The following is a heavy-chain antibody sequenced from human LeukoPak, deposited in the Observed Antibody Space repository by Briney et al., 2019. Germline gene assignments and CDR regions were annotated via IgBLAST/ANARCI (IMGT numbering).Heavy chain of an antibody. CDR3: ARGPTDRRRYYDSSGYYWGFDP. J-gene: IGHJ5*02. Sequence: KPSETLSLTCAVYGGSFSGYYWSWIRQPPGKGLEWIGEINHSGSTNYNPSLKSRVTISVDTSKNQFSLKLSSVTAADTAVYYCARGPTDRRRYYDSSGYYWGFDPWGQGTLVTVSS. CDR1: GGSFSGYY. V-gene: IGHV4-34*01. CDR2: INHSGST. D-gene: IGHD3-22*01.